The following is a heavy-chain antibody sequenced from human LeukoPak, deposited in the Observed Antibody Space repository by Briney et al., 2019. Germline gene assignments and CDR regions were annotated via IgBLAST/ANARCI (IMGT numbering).Heavy chain of an antibody. CDR1: GFTFSSYG. Sequence: PGGSLRLPCAASGFTFSSYGMSWVRQAPGKGLEWVSGINWNGGSTGYADSVKGRFTISRDNAKNFLFLQMNSLRAEDTALYYCARRRVTVVRGVDITSYYFDYWGQGTLVTVSS. D-gene: IGHD3-10*01. V-gene: IGHV3-20*04. CDR3: ARRRVTVVRGVDITSYYFDY. J-gene: IGHJ4*02. CDR2: INWNGGST.